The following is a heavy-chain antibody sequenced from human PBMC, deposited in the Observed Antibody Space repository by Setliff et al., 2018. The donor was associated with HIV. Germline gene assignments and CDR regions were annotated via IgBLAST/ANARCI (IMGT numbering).Heavy chain of an antibody. Sequence: GGSLRLSCAASGFTVSDTHMTWVRQAPGKGLEWVSFIYSDGRTYYAESVEGRFTISRDDSKNTLYLQMHSLRVEDTAAYYCAKGVKWLDPWGQGIQVTVSS. CDR3: AKGVKWLDP. CDR1: GFTVSDTH. J-gene: IGHJ5*02. V-gene: IGHV3-53*01. D-gene: IGHD3-16*01. CDR2: IYSDGRT.